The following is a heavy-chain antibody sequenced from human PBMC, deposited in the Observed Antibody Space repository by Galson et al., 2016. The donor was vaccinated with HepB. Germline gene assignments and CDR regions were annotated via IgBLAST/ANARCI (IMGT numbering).Heavy chain of an antibody. CDR2: ISSTSTSI. V-gene: IGHV3-48*02. D-gene: IGHD3-10*01. CDR3: VRDTNAIGRGLLYRARFGS. J-gene: IGHJ5*01. Sequence: SLRLSCAASGFSFSAYSMHWVRQAPGQGPEWVSYISSTSTSIYYADSVKGRFTISRDNVKNSLSLQMNSLRDEDTAVYYCVRDTNAIGRGLLYRARFGSWRQGTLVTVAS. CDR1: GFSFSAYS.